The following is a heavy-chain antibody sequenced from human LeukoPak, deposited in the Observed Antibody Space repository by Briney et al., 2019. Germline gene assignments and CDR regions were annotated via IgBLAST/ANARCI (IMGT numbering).Heavy chain of an antibody. V-gene: IGHV3-53*01. D-gene: IGHD2-2*01. CDR3: ARSNVGAYCSSTTCYEEGAAFDI. CDR2: IYSGGFT. J-gene: IGHJ3*02. CDR1: GFTFSGYA. Sequence: GGSLRLSCAASGFTFSGYAMHWVRQAPGKGLEWVSVIYSGGFTYYADSVKGRFTISRDNSKNTLYLQIDSLRAEDTAVYYCARSNVGAYCSSTTCYEEGAAFDIWGQGTMVTVSA.